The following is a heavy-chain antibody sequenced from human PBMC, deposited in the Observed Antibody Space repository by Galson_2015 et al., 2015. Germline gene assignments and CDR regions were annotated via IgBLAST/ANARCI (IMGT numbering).Heavy chain of an antibody. CDR3: ARDPFTAMVHYFDY. J-gene: IGHJ4*02. D-gene: IGHD5-18*01. V-gene: IGHV3-48*03. CDR2: ISSSGSTI. Sequence: SLRLSCAASGFTFSSYEMNWVRQAPGKGLEWVSYISSSGSTIYYADSVKGRFTISRDNAKNSLYLQMNSLRAEDTAVYYCARDPFTAMVHYFDYWGQGTLVTVSS. CDR1: GFTFSSYE.